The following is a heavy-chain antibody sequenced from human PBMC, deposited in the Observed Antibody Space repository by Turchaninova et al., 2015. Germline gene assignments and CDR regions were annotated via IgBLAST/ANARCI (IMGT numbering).Heavy chain of an antibody. CDR1: GFTFGNYA. D-gene: IGHD1-14*01. V-gene: IGHV3-23*04. CDR2: IGGPGMGT. Sequence: EVQMVDSGGGLVQPGGSLRLSCEASGFTFGNYAMSWVCQTPGKGLAWGSTIGGPGMGTKYADSVRGRFTVARDNPKSTLSLHMSSLRAEDSAIYYCVGGNRGYDYWGQGSLVTVSS. J-gene: IGHJ4*02. CDR3: VGGNRGYDY.